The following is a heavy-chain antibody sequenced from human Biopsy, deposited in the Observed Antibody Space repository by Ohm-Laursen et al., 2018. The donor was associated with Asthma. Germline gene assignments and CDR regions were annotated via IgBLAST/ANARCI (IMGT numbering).Heavy chain of an antibody. V-gene: IGHV3-9*01. CDR2: ISWNSGSI. Sequence: SLRLSCAASRFTFDDYGMHWVRQAPGKGLEWVSGISWNSGSIGYADSVEGRFTISRDNAKNSLYLQMNSLRVEDTALYYCAKATLGDIGKDYWGQGTLVTVSS. CDR3: AKATLGDIGKDY. D-gene: IGHD2-21*01. CDR1: RFTFDDYG. J-gene: IGHJ4*02.